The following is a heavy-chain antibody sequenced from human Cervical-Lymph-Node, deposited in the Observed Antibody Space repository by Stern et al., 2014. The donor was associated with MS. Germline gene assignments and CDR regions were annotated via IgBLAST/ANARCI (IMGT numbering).Heavy chain of an antibody. CDR1: GFTISNYA. CDR3: ARSHVAY. V-gene: IGHV3-30-3*01. CDR2: ISNDGGNK. D-gene: IGHD3-3*01. J-gene: IGHJ4*02. Sequence: VQLVESGGGVVQPGRSLRLSCATSGFTISNYALHWVRQAPGQGLEWVAVISNDGGNKHYADSVKGRFTISRDKSNNTLYLQMNSLRPEDTAVYYCARSHVAYWGQGTLVTVSS.